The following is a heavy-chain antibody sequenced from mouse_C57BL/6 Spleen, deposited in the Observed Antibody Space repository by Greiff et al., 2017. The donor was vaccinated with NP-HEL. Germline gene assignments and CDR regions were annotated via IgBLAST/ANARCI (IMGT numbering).Heavy chain of an antibody. J-gene: IGHJ1*03. V-gene: IGHV3-8*01. CDR3: ARWNDYDKYFDV. CDR1: GYSITSDH. CDR2: ISYSGST. D-gene: IGHD2-4*01. Sequence: EVKLVESGPGLAKPSQTLSLTCSVTGYSITSDHWNWIRKFPGNKLEYMGYISYSGSTYYNPSLNSRISITRDTSKNQYYLQLNSVTTEDTATYYCARWNDYDKYFDVWGTGTTVTVSS.